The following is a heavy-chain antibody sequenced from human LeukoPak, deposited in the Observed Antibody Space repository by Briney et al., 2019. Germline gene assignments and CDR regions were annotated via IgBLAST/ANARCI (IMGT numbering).Heavy chain of an antibody. CDR2: ISGSGGST. CDR3: AKDSGYSSSWYGSDFNY. D-gene: IGHD6-13*01. CDR1: GFTFSSYA. Sequence: GGSLRLSCAASGFTFSSYAMSWVRQAPGKGLEWVSAISGSGGSTYYADSVKGRFTISRDNSKNTLYLQMNSLRAEDTAVYYCAKDSGYSSSWYGSDFNYWGQGALVTVSS. V-gene: IGHV3-23*01. J-gene: IGHJ4*02.